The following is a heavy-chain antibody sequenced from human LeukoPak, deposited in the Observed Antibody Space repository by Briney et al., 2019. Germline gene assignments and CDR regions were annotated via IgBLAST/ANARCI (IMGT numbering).Heavy chain of an antibody. V-gene: IGHV4-34*01. CDR3: ARVPPVGATSFYYYYGMDV. J-gene: IGHJ6*02. CDR1: GGSFSGYY. CDR2: INHSGST. Sequence: SETLSLTCAVYGGSFSGYYWSWIRQPPGKGLEWIGEINHSGSTYYNPSLKSRVTISVDTSKNQFSLKLSSATAADTAVFYCARVPPVGATSFYYYYGMDVWGQGTTVTVSS. D-gene: IGHD1-26*01.